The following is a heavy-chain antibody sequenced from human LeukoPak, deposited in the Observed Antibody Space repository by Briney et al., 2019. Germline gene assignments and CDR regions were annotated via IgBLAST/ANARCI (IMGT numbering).Heavy chain of an antibody. CDR2: IYYSGST. D-gene: IGHD6-13*01. J-gene: IGHJ5*02. CDR1: GGSISSGGYY. V-gene: IGHV4-31*03. CDR3: ARYSSSWYGFDP. Sequence: SEALSLTCTVSGGSISSGGYYWSWIRQHPGKGLEWIGYIYYSGSTYYNPSLKSRVTISVDTSKNQFSLKLSSVTAADTAVYYCARYSSSWYGFDPWGQGTLVTVSS.